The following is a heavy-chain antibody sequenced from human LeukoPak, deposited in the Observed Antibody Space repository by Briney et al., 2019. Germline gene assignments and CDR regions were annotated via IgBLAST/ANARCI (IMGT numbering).Heavy chain of an antibody. CDR3: ALIVGATNPIDY. Sequence: SETLSLTCAVYGGSFSGYYWSWIRQPPGKGLEWIGEINHSGSTNYNPSLKSRVTISVDTSKNQFSLKLSSVTAADTAVYYCALIVGATNPIDYWGQGTLVTVST. J-gene: IGHJ4*02. CDR1: GGSFSGYY. D-gene: IGHD1-26*01. V-gene: IGHV4-34*01. CDR2: INHSGST.